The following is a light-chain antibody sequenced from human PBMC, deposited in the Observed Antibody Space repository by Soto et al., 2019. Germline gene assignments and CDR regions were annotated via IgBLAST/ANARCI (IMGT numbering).Light chain of an antibody. V-gene: IGKV1-5*03. Sequence: DIQMTQSPSTLSASAGDRVTITCRASQSIRSWLAWYQQKPGKAPNLLIYGASSLQSGVPSRFSGSGSGTEFTLTISSLQPDDFATYYCQQYNTYWTFGQGTKVEIK. CDR1: QSIRSW. J-gene: IGKJ1*01. CDR2: GAS. CDR3: QQYNTYWT.